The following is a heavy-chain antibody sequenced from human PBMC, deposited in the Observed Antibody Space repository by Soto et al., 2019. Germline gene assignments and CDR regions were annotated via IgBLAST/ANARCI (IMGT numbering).Heavy chain of an antibody. Sequence: QLHLQESGPGRVKPSETLSLTCSVSGGSISTSGSYWGWVRQAPEKGLEWIGSAYYVGTINYNPPLKRRVSTSVDTSKNQFSLKLTYVTAANTAVYYCARLPLVRGVPAWGQGTLVTVSS. CDR2: AYYVGTI. D-gene: IGHD3-10*01. J-gene: IGHJ5*02. CDR3: ARLPLVRGVPA. V-gene: IGHV4-39*01. CDR1: GGSISTSGSY.